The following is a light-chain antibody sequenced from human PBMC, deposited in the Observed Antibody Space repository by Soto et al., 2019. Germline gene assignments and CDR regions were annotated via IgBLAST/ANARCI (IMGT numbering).Light chain of an antibody. J-gene: IGKJ1*01. Sequence: DIQMTQSPSTLSASVGDRVTITCRASQNIINWLAWYQQKPGKAPNLLISNASTLKSGVPSRFSGSGSGTEFTLTITSLQPDDFSTYYCQHYNTYSWTFGQGTKVEFK. CDR3: QHYNTYSWT. V-gene: IGKV1-5*01. CDR2: NAS. CDR1: QNIINW.